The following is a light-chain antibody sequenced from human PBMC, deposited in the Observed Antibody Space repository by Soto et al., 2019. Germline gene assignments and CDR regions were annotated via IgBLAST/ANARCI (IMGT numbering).Light chain of an antibody. J-gene: IGKJ4*01. CDR2: WAT. V-gene: IGKV4-1*01. CDR3: HQYFRSPIT. Sequence: DIVMTQSPDSLAVSLGWSATINFNSSRICFSNSKNRNHLSWYQQKPGQPPKLLIYWATTRESGVPDRFSGSGSGTDFTLTVSGLQAEDVAIYYCHQYFRSPITFGGGTKVDIK. CDR1: RICFSNSKNRNH.